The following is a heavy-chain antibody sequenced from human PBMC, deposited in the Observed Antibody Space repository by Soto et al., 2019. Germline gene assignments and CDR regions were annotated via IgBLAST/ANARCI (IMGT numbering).Heavy chain of an antibody. V-gene: IGHV1-18*01. Sequence: QAHLVQSGAEVKKPGASVKVSCKGSGYAFTTYGITWVRQAPGQGLEWMGWISAHNGNTNYAQKLQGRVTVTRDTFTSTAYREQRSLRSDDTAVYYCARGWYGDYWCQGALVTVSS. CDR2: ISAHNGNT. D-gene: IGHD2-15*01. CDR3: ARGWYGDY. J-gene: IGHJ4*02. CDR1: GYAFTTYG.